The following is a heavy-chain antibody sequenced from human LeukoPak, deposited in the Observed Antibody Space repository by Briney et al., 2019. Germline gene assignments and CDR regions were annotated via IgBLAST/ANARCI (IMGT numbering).Heavy chain of an antibody. D-gene: IGHD2-2*01. V-gene: IGHV3-7*01. J-gene: IGHJ4*02. Sequence: GGSLRLSCTTPKFNFNSYGMTWVRQAPGKGLEWVANIKQDGSEKYYVDSVKGRFTISRDNAKNSLYLQMNSLRAEDTAVYYCARDYCSSTSCSHSDYWGQGTLVTVSS. CDR1: KFNFNSYG. CDR2: IKQDGSEK. CDR3: ARDYCSSTSCSHSDY.